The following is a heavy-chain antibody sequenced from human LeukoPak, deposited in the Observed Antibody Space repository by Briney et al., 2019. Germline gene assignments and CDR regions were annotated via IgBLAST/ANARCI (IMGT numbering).Heavy chain of an antibody. J-gene: IGHJ5*02. V-gene: IGHV1-8*01. Sequence: ASVKVSCKASGYTFTSYDINWVRQATGQGLERMGWMNPNSGNTGYAQKFQGRVTMTRNTSISTAYMELSSLRSEDTAVYYCARGFKDYSRNRGWFDPWGQGTLVTVSS. CDR3: ARGFKDYSRNRGWFDP. CDR2: MNPNSGNT. D-gene: IGHD4-4*01. CDR1: GYTFTSYD.